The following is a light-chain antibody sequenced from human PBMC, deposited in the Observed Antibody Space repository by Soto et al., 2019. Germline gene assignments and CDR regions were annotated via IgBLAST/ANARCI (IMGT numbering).Light chain of an antibody. CDR3: QVWDTNTGI. Sequence: SYELTQLLSVSVAQGQTARITCGGNNIGSKILHWYQQRPGQAPVVVIYRDKYRPSGIPERFSGSNSGNTATLTITRAQAGDEADYYCQVWDTNTGIFGGGTQLTVL. V-gene: IGLV3-9*01. CDR1: NIGSKI. CDR2: RDK. J-gene: IGLJ2*01.